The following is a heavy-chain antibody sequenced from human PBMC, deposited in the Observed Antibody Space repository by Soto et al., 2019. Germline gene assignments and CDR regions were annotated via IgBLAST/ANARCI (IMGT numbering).Heavy chain of an antibody. CDR3: ARDPGTVTTFDY. CDR1: GFTFSSYG. D-gene: IGHD4-17*01. V-gene: IGHV3-33*01. J-gene: IGHJ4*02. Sequence: GGSLRLSCAASGFTFSSYGMHWVRQAPGKGLEWVAVIWYDGSNKYYADSVKGRFTISRDNSKNTLYLQMNSLRAEDTAVYYCARDPGTVTTFDYWGQGTLVTVSS. CDR2: IWYDGSNK.